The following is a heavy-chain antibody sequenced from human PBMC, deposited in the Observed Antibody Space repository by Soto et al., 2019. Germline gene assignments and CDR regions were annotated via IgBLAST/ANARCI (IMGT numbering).Heavy chain of an antibody. CDR3: ARDPTGHFIEY. V-gene: IGHV1-18*01. D-gene: IGHD1-1*01. Sequence: QVQLVQSGAEVKKPGASVKVSCKTSGYTFTSYGVAWVRQAPGQGLEWMGWISGYNGNTNYAQKLQGRVTMTTDTSTSTAYMELSSLRSDDTAVYYCARDPTGHFIEYWGQGTLVTVSS. J-gene: IGHJ4*02. CDR2: ISGYNGNT. CDR1: GYTFTSYG.